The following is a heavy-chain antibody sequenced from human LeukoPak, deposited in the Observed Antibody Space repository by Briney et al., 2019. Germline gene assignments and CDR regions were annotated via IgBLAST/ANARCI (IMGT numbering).Heavy chain of an antibody. Sequence: GGSLRLSCAASGFTFSSYAMSWVRQAPGKGLEWVANIRQDGSKIYYVDSVKGRFTISRDNAKNSLYLQMNNLRAEDTAVYYCARDFATVANPGATFDIWGQGTMVTVSS. CDR3: ARDFATVANPGATFDI. CDR1: GFTFSSYA. CDR2: IRQDGSKI. D-gene: IGHD4-23*01. V-gene: IGHV3-7*01. J-gene: IGHJ3*02.